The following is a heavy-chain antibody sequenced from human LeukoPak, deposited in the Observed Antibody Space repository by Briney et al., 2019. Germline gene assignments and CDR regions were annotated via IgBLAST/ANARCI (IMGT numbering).Heavy chain of an antibody. CDR2: INTNTGTP. D-gene: IGHD4-17*01. J-gene: IGHJ4*02. Sequence: ASVKVSCKASGYSFTSSAMNCVRQAPGQGLEWMGCINTNTGTPTYAQGFTGRFVFSLDTSVSTAYLQSSSLTTEDTAVYYCARSLTYGDHPPFDYWGQGTLVTVSS. V-gene: IGHV7-4-1*02. CDR3: ARSLTYGDHPPFDY. CDR1: GYSFTSSA.